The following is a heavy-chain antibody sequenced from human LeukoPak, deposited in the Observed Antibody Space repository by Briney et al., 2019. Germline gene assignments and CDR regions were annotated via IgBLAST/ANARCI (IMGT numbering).Heavy chain of an antibody. V-gene: IGHV3-33*08. CDR1: GFTVSSNY. J-gene: IGHJ4*02. CDR2: IWYDGSNK. Sequence: GGSLRLSCAASGFTVSSNYMSWVRQAPGKGLEWVAVIWYDGSNKYYADSVKGRFTISRDNSKNTLYLQMNSLRAEDTAVYYCARDNDGDYVLNYWGQGTLATVSS. CDR3: ARDNDGDYVLNY. D-gene: IGHD4-17*01.